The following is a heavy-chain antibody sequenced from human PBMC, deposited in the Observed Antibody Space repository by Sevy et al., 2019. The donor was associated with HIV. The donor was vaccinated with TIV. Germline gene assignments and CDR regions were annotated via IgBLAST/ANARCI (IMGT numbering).Heavy chain of an antibody. CDR2: ISYEGTET. J-gene: IGHJ4*01. CDR1: GFTFSSHA. D-gene: IGHD6-13*01. Sequence: GGSLRLSCAASGFTFSSHAMHWVRQAPGKGLEWVAVISYEGTETFYAASVEGRFTISRDNSKNMLSLQINSLRPEDTAVYFCARDGGYSIKWYPLYWGHGTLVTVSS. V-gene: IGHV3-30-3*01. CDR3: ARDGGYSIKWYPLY.